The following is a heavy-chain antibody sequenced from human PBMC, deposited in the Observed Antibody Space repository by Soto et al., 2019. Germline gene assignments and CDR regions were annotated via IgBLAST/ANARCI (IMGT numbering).Heavy chain of an antibody. CDR3: ARGGWKLFDY. D-gene: IGHD6-19*01. CDR2: IYYSGNT. V-gene: IGHV4-39*01. J-gene: IGHJ4*02. Sequence: SETLSLTCTVSGGSISSSSYYWGWIRQPPGKGLEWIGSIYYSGNTYYNPSLKSRVTLSVDTAKNQFSLKLSSVTAADTAVYYCARGGWKLFDYWGQGTLVTVS. CDR1: GGSISSSSYY.